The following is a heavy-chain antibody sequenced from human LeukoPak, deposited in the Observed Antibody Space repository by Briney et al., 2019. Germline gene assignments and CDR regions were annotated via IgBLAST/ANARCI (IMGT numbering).Heavy chain of an antibody. D-gene: IGHD1-26*01. CDR1: GGSITSRSSF. CDR2: MHHSGLT. V-gene: IGHV4-39*01. CDR3: ARRPGHTWDVGNWFDP. J-gene: IGHJ5*02. Sequence: SETLSLTCTVSGGSITSRSSFWAWIRQPPGMGQEWIGTMHHSGLTYTSPFLESRVTMSIDTSKNQFSLKVTSVTAADTAVYYCARRPGHTWDVGNWFDPSGQGTLVTVSS.